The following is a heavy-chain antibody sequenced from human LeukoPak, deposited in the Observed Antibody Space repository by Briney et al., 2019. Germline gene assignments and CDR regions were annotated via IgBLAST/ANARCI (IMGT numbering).Heavy chain of an antibody. CDR3: ARFTYTTRPSDV. D-gene: IGHD3-16*01. CDR2: IYSSGST. V-gene: IGHV4-4*09. CDR1: GGSISGYY. Sequence: PSETLSLTCSVSGGSISGYYWSWIRQPPGQTLEWIGYIYSSGSTNYNPSLQSRVTMSVDTSMNQFSLTLSSVTAADTAVYYCARFTYTTRPSDVWGKGTTVTASS. J-gene: IGHJ6*04.